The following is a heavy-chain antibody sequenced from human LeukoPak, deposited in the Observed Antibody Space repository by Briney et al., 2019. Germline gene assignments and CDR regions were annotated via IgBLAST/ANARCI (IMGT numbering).Heavy chain of an antibody. D-gene: IGHD3-22*01. CDR2: FDPEDGET. CDR3: ATRSRKWLSPYRFDY. V-gene: IGHV1-24*01. CDR1: GYTLTELS. J-gene: IGHJ4*02. Sequence: ASVKVSCKVSGYTLTELSMHWVRQAPGKGLERMGGFDPEDGETIYAQKFQGRVTMTEDTSTDTAYMELSSLRSEDTAVYYCATRSRKWLSPYRFDYWGQGTLVTVSS.